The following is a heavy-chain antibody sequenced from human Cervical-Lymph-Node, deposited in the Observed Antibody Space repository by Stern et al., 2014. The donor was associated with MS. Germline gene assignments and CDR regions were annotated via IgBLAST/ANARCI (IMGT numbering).Heavy chain of an antibody. Sequence: VQLVESGPGLVKPSETLSLTCTVSGGSIISYYWSWIRQPPGKGLEWIGYIYYIGSTNYNASLKSRFTMSVDTWTNPFPLTLSSVTAADTAVYYCARHSRDGYNSRFFHGMDVWGQGTTVTVSS. D-gene: IGHD5-24*01. V-gene: IGHV4-59*08. J-gene: IGHJ6*02. CDR3: ARHSRDGYNSRFFHGMDV. CDR1: GGSIISYY. CDR2: IYYIGST.